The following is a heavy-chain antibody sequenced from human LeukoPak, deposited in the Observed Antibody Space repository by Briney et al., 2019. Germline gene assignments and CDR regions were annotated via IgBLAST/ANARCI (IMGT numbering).Heavy chain of an antibody. V-gene: IGHV1-18*01. CDR2: ISTYDTT. CDR1: GNTFASYG. D-gene: IGHD1-26*01. Sequence: ASVKVSCKSSGNTFASYGSSWLRQAPGQGLEWMGWISTYDTTYYAQNLQGRVTMTRDTSTSTAYMELRSLRSDDTGMYYCARDRGGSYYPDAFDVWGQGTVVTVSS. CDR3: ARDRGGSYYPDAFDV. J-gene: IGHJ3*01.